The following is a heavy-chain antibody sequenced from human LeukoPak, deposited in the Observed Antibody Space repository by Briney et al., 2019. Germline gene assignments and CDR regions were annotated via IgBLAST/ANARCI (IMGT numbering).Heavy chain of an antibody. Sequence: GGSLRLSCAASGFTFSSYAMHWVRQAPGKGLEWVSAISGSGGSTYYADSVKGGFTISRDNSKNTLYLQMNSLRAEDTAVYYCAKAWRYGDYGPFDYWGQGTLVTVSS. V-gene: IGHV3-23*01. D-gene: IGHD4-17*01. CDR2: ISGSGGST. CDR1: GFTFSSYA. J-gene: IGHJ4*02. CDR3: AKAWRYGDYGPFDY.